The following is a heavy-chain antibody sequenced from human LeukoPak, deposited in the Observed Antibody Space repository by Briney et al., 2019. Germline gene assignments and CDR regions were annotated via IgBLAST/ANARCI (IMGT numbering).Heavy chain of an antibody. J-gene: IGHJ6*02. Sequence: GGSLRLSCAASGFSVSSSYMSWVRQAPGKGLEWVSVIYSDSNTYYADSVKGRFTISRDNSKNTLYLQMNSLRAEDTAVYHCARHSSSVPYYYHGLDVWGQGTTVTVPS. CDR1: GFSVSSSY. CDR3: ARHSSSVPYYYHGLDV. CDR2: IYSDSNT. V-gene: IGHV3-53*01. D-gene: IGHD6-6*01.